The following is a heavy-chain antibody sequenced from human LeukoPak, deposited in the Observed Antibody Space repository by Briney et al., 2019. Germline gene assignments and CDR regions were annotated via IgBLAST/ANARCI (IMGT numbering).Heavy chain of an antibody. CDR2: INHSGST. Sequence: SETLSLTCAVYGGSFSGYYWSWIRQPPGQGLEWIGEINHSGSTNYNPSLKSRVTISVDTSKNQFSLKPSSVTAADTALYYCARGDDDFWSGYLGYWGQGTLVTVSS. CDR1: GGSFSGYY. J-gene: IGHJ4*02. D-gene: IGHD3-3*01. V-gene: IGHV4-34*01. CDR3: ARGDDDFWSGYLGY.